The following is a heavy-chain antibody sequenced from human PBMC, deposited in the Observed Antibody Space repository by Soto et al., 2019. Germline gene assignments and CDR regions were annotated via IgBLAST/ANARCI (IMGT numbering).Heavy chain of an antibody. Sequence: GGSLRLSCAASGFPFSSTDMTWVRQAPGKGLDWVSTIDGSGGRTYYADSVKGRFTISRDNSMNTVYLQMNSLRADDTALYYCAKISGWFNTWGQGALVTVSS. D-gene: IGHD3-10*01. CDR1: GFPFSSTD. CDR3: AKISGWFNT. CDR2: IDGSGGRT. V-gene: IGHV3-23*01. J-gene: IGHJ5*02.